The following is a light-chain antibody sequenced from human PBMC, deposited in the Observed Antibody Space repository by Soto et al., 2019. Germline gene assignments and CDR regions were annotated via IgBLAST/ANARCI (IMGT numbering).Light chain of an antibody. Sequence: EIVLTQSPATLSLSPGERATLSCRASQSVNSYLAWYQQRPGQAPRLLIHDASSRATGIPARFSGSGSGTDFTLTISSLEPEDFAVYYCQQRTNWPTSTFGQGTRL. CDR3: QQRTNWPTST. CDR2: DAS. CDR1: QSVNSY. J-gene: IGKJ5*01. V-gene: IGKV3-11*01.